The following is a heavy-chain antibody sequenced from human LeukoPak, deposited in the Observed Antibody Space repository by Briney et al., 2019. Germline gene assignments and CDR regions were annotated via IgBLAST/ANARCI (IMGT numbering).Heavy chain of an antibody. CDR2: ISYDGSNK. J-gene: IGHJ4*02. CDR1: GFTFSSYA. Sequence: GGSLRLSCAASGFTFSSYAMHGVRQAPGKGLEWVAVISYDGSNKYYADSVKGRFTISRDNSRTTLYLQRSSLRAEETALYYCARDDRETVTTSDFDYWGQGTLVTVSS. V-gene: IGHV3-30*04. CDR3: ARDDRETVTTSDFDY. D-gene: IGHD4-17*01.